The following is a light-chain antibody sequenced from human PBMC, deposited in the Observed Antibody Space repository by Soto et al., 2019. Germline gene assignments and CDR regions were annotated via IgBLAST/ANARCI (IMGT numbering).Light chain of an antibody. CDR1: QSVSSN. J-gene: IGKJ4*01. CDR2: VAS. CDR3: LQYHHSPLT. V-gene: IGKV3-15*01. Sequence: EISVTQSPVTLSVSPGERATVSCRSSQSVSSNFAWYQQKPGQAPRLLIYVASTAATGIPARVRCSWSGTDFTLPIRSLQSEDLAVYYCLQYHHSPLTLGGGPTVDI.